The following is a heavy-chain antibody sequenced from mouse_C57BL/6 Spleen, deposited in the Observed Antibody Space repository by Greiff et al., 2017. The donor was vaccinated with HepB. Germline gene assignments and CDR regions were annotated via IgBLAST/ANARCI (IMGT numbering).Heavy chain of an antibody. CDR3: ARSGGTTLFDY. J-gene: IGHJ2*01. CDR2: INPGSGGT. V-gene: IGHV1-54*01. CDR1: GYAFTNYL. D-gene: IGHD4-1*01. Sequence: QVQLQQSGAELVRPRTSVKVSCKASGYAFTNYLIEWVKQRPGQGLEWIGVINPGSGGTNYNEKFKGKATLTADKSSSTAYMQLSSLTSEDSAVYFCARSGGTTLFDYWGQGTTLTVSS.